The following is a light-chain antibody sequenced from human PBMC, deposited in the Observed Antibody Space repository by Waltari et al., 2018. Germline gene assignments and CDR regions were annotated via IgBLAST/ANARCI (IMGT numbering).Light chain of an antibody. CDR2: YDS. CDR3: QGWYSSSDHWV. J-gene: IGLJ3*02. CDR1: NIGSRT. Sequence: SYVLPQPSSVSVAPGKTARITCGGSNIGSRTVHWHQQKPGQAPVLVFYYDSDRPSGIPGRFSGSNSGNTATLTISRVEVGDEADYYGQGWYSSSDHWVFGGGTKLTVL. V-gene: IGLV3-21*04.